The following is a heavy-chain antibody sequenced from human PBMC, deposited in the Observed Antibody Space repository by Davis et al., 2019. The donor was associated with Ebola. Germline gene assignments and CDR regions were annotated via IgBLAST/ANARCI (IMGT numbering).Heavy chain of an antibody. V-gene: IGHV1-18*01. D-gene: IGHD3-10*01. CDR3: ARDLYYYGSGSPPGY. CDR2: ISAYNGNT. Sequence: ASVKVSCKASAYTFTSYGISWVRQAPGQGLEWMGWISAYNGNTNYAQKLQGRVTMITDTSTSTAYMELRSLRSDDTAVYYCARDLYYYGSGSPPGYWGQGTLVTVSS. J-gene: IGHJ4*02. CDR1: AYTFTSYG.